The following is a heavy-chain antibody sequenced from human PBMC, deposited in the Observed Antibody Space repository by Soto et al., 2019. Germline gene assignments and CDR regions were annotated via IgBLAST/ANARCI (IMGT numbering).Heavy chain of an antibody. CDR1: GGSISSGGYY. V-gene: IGHV4-31*03. D-gene: IGHD6-13*01. CDR3: SRSFGVAAACPFDY. Sequence: QVQLQESGPGLVKPSQTLSLTCTVSGGSISSGGYYWSWIRQHPGKGLEWIGYIYYSGSTYYNPSHQIRVTIAVDSSKNQFSLKLSSVTAADTAVYYCSRSFGVAAACPFDYWGQGTLVTVSS. J-gene: IGHJ4*02. CDR2: IYYSGST.